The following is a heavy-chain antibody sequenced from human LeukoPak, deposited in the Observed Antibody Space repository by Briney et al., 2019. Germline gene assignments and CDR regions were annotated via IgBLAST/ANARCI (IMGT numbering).Heavy chain of an antibody. D-gene: IGHD3-16*01. CDR1: GYSFTSYW. CDR2: IYPGDSDT. CDR3: VRSEWVMGNIDY. J-gene: IGHJ4*02. V-gene: IGHV5-51*01. Sequence: GEPLKISCNVSGYSFTSYWIGWVGQMPGKGLEWRGIIYPGDSDTRYRQSFQGQVVFSADQYISTAYLQWSSLKASDTAMYYCVRSEWVMGNIDYWGQGTLVTVSS.